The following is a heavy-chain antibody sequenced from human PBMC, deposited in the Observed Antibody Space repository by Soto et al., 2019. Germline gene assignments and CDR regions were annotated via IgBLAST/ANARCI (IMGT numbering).Heavy chain of an antibody. CDR1: GFTFSSYS. Sequence: GGSLRLSCAASGFTFSSYSMNWVRQAPGKGLEWVSYISSSSSTIYYADSVKGRFTISRDNAKNSLYLQMNSLRDEDTAVYYCARDGDSSGWFEIYYYYYGMDVWGQGTTVTV. CDR3: ARDGDSSGWFEIYYYYYGMDV. CDR2: ISSSSSTI. J-gene: IGHJ6*02. D-gene: IGHD6-19*01. V-gene: IGHV3-48*02.